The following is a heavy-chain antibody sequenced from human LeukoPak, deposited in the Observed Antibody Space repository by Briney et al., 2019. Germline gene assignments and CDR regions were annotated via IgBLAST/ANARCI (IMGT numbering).Heavy chain of an antibody. J-gene: IGHJ6*04. Sequence: PSQTLSLTCAVSSGSISSGGYSWSWIRQPPGKGLEWIGYIYHSGSTYYNPSLKSRVTISVDRSKNQFSLKLSSVTAADTAVYYCAREGREGMDVWGKGTTVTVSS. V-gene: IGHV4-30-2*01. CDR3: AREGREGMDV. CDR1: SGSISSGGYS. CDR2: IYHSGST.